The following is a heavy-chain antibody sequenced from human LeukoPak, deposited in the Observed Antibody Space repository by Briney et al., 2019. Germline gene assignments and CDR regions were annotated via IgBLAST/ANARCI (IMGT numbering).Heavy chain of an antibody. CDR3: ATKQWLAPPPDS. Sequence: GVSLGLSCAASGYTFSKYWMLWVRQAPGKGLESVSRINTDGTVTTYADSVKGRFTVSRDNADNTMFLQMNSVRDEDTAVYYCATKQWLAPPPDSWGQGTPVTVSS. CDR1: GYTFSKYW. CDR2: INTDGTVT. J-gene: IGHJ4*02. V-gene: IGHV3-74*01. D-gene: IGHD6-19*01.